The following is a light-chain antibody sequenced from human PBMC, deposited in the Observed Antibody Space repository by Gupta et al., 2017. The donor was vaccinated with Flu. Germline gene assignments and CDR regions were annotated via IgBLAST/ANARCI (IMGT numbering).Light chain of an antibody. CDR1: QSIRSN. V-gene: IGKV3-15*01. Sequence: EIVMTQSPATLSVFPGERVALSCRASQSIRSNLAWYQQKPGQAPRLLIYGASNRATGIPARFSGSGSGTEFTLTISSLQSEDFAVYFCQQYNNWHPYTFGQGTKLEI. J-gene: IGKJ2*01. CDR3: QQYNNWHPYT. CDR2: GAS.